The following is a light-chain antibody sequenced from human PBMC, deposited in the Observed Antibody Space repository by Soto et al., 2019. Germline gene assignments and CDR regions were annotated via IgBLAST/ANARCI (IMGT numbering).Light chain of an antibody. CDR2: DVT. Sequence: QSALTQPASVSGSPGQSITISCTGTSSDVGGHNYVSWYQHHPGKAPKLIIYDVTNRPSGVSNPFSGSKSGNTASLTISGLQPEDEADYYCSSYTTSNTRQIVFGTGTKVTV. V-gene: IGLV2-14*03. CDR3: SSYTTSNTRQIV. J-gene: IGLJ1*01. CDR1: SSDVGGHNY.